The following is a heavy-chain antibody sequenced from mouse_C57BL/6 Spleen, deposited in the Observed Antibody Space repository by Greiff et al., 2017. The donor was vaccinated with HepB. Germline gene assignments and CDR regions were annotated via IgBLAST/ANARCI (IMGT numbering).Heavy chain of an antibody. CDR3: APYYYGSRGWFAY. J-gene: IGHJ3*01. CDR1: GYTFTDYY. Sequence: VQLQQSGPELVKPGASVKISCKASGYTFTDYYMNWVKQSHGKSLEWIGDINPNNGGTSYNQKFKGKATLTVDKSSSTAYMELRSLTSEDSAVYYCAPYYYGSRGWFAYWGQGTLVTVSA. D-gene: IGHD1-1*01. CDR2: INPNNGGT. V-gene: IGHV1-26*01.